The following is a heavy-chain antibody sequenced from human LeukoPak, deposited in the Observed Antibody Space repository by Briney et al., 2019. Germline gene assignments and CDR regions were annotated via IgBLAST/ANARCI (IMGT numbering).Heavy chain of an antibody. D-gene: IGHD1-26*01. CDR3: ARATWDPNYYYYMDV. CDR1: GFTFSSYT. V-gene: IGHV3-21*01. CDR2: ISSSSSYI. J-gene: IGHJ6*03. Sequence: GGSLRLSCAASGFTFSSYTMKWVRQAPGKGLEWVSSISSSSSYIYYADSVKGRFTISRDNAKNSLYLQMNSLRAEDTAVYFCARATWDPNYYYYMDVWGKGTTVTISS.